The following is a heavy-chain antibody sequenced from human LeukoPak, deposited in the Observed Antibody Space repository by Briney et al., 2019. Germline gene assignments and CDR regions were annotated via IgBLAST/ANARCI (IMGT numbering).Heavy chain of an antibody. J-gene: IGHJ5*02. Sequence: PGGSLRLSCAASGFTFSSYAMSWVRQAPGKGLEWVSAIGGDAVSTYYADSVKGRFTISRDNSKNTLYLQMNSLRAEDTAVYYCARDRRYRFGEWSRFDPWGQGTLVTVSS. D-gene: IGHD3-10*01. CDR2: IGGDAVST. V-gene: IGHV3-23*01. CDR1: GFTFSSYA. CDR3: ARDRRYRFGEWSRFDP.